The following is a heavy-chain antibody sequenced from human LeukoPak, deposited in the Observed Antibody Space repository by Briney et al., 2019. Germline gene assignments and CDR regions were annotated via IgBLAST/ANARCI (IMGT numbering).Heavy chain of an antibody. D-gene: IGHD1-1*01. V-gene: IGHV4-39*01. Sequence: SQTLSLTCTVSGASISSGSYYWNWIRQPAGKGLEWIGSIYYSGSTYYNPSLKSRVTISVDTSKNQFSLKLSSVTAADTAVYYCARQRLELDXXGQGTLVTV. CDR3: ARQRLELDX. CDR1: GASISSGSYY. J-gene: IGHJ4*02. CDR2: IYYSGST.